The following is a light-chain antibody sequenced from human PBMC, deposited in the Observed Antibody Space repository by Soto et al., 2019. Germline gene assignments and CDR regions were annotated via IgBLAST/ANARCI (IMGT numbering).Light chain of an antibody. V-gene: IGLV2-11*01. Sequence: QSVLTQPRSVSGSPGQSVTISCAGTSSDVGNYNYVSWFQQHPGRAPKLMIYDVNKRPSGVPDRFSGSKSGNTASLTISGLQAEDEADYYCCSYAVIYTYVFGTGTKLTVL. CDR1: SSDVGNYNY. CDR3: CSYAVIYTYV. J-gene: IGLJ1*01. CDR2: DVN.